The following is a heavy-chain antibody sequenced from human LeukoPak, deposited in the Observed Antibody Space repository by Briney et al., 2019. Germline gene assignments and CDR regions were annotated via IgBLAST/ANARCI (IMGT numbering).Heavy chain of an antibody. Sequence: SETLSLTCAVYGGSFSGYYWSWIRQPPGKGLEWIGEINHSGSTNYNASLKSRVTVSVDSSKNQFSLRLSSVTAADTAVYYCAPRGDIEHSYGYGKWFDPWGQGTRVTVSS. CDR1: GGSFSGYY. V-gene: IGHV4-34*01. CDR2: INHSGST. J-gene: IGHJ5*02. CDR3: APRGDIEHSYGYGKWFDP. D-gene: IGHD5-18*01.